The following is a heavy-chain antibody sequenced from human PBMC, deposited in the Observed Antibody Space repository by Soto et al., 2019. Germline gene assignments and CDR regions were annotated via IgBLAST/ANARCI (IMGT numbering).Heavy chain of an antibody. Sequence: EVQLVESGGGLVQPGGSLRLSCEASGGTVNNCFMTWVRQAPGKGLEWVSTISDGGSTYYADSVNGRFIFSRDSSRNTVYLQMNSLRAGDTAVYYCARDTLGGAYDFCHGGQGTLVTVSS. J-gene: IGHJ4*02. CDR1: GGTVNNCF. D-gene: IGHD3-3*01. V-gene: IGHV3-66*01. CDR2: ISDGGST. CDR3: ARDTLGGAYDFCH.